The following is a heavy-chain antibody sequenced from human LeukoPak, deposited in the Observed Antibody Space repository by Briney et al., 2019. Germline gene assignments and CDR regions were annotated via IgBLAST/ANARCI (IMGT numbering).Heavy chain of an antibody. D-gene: IGHD3-9*01. CDR1: GFNFANHA. CDR3: GDILTGLDY. V-gene: IGHV3-23*01. CDR2: ISGSGGST. Sequence: TGGSLRLSCAASGFNFANHAMSWVRQAPGKGLEWVSAISGSGGSTYYADSVKGRFTISRDNSKNTLYLQMNSLRAEDTAVYYCGDILTGLDYWGQGTLVTVSS. J-gene: IGHJ4*02.